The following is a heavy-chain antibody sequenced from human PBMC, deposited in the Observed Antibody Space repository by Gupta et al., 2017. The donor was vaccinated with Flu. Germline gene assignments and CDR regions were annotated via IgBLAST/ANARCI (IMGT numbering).Heavy chain of an antibody. CDR3: ARRPYNTPADV. V-gene: IGHV1-18*04. J-gene: IGHJ6*02. CDR2: ISAFNGNT. Sequence: QVQMMPSGAEVKKPGASVKVSCRASGYTFITYGISWVRQAPGQGLEWMGWISAFNGNTNYAQKFQGRVTMTTDTSTSTAYMELRSLSSDDTAVYYCARRPYNTPADVWGQGTTVTVSS. D-gene: IGHD1-20*01. CDR1: GYTFITYG.